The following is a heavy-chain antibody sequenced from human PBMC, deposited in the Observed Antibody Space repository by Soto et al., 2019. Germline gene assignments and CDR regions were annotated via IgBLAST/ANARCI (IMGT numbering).Heavy chain of an antibody. CDR2: INAGNGNT. V-gene: IGHV1-3*01. Sequence: ASVKVSCKASGYTFTSYAMHWVRQAPGQRLEWMGWINAGNGNTKYSQKFQGRVTITRDTSASTAYMELSSLRSEDTAVYYCARKGGYCSGGSCYLNIDYWGQGTLVTVSS. J-gene: IGHJ4*02. CDR3: ARKGGYCSGGSCYLNIDY. D-gene: IGHD2-15*01. CDR1: GYTFTSYA.